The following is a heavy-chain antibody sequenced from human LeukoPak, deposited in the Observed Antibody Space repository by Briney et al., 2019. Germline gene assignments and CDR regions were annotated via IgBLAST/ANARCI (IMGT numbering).Heavy chain of an antibody. CDR3: TRDPQDIVVDPAAPYHYYGTDV. CDR2: ISYDGSNK. D-gene: IGHD2-2*01. Sequence: SLKLTCAASGFTFITYAMLRFRPAPGKGLQRVAVISYDGSNKYYADSVKGRFSTSRATSKTTMYLQMNSLRTEDTAVYYCTRDPQDIVVDPAAPYHYYGTDVWGQGTTVTVSS. CDR1: GFTFITYA. J-gene: IGHJ6*02. V-gene: IGHV3-30-3*01.